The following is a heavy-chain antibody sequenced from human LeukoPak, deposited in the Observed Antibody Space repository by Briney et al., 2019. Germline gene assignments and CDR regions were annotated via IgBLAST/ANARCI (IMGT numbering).Heavy chain of an antibody. V-gene: IGHV4-39*07. J-gene: IGHJ3*02. CDR2: IYYSGST. CDR1: GVSISSSSYY. D-gene: IGHD2-2*01. CDR3: ARLWGYYSSTSCYAFDI. Sequence: SETQSLTCTVPGVSISSSSYYWGWLRQPPGKGLEWIGNIYYSGSTYYNPSLKRRLTISVDTSKNQFSLKLSSVTAADTAVYYCARLWGYYSSTSCYAFDIWGQGTMVTVSS.